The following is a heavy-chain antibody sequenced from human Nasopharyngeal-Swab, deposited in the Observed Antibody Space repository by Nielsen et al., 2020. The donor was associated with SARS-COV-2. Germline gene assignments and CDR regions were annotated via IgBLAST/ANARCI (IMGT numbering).Heavy chain of an antibody. CDR2: ISYDGSNK. Sequence: GGSLKISCAASGFTFSSYAMHWVRQAPGKGLEWVAVISYDGSNKYYADSVKGRFTISRDNSKNTLYLQMNSLRAEDTAVYYCARVKRSSGWYAYYFDYWGQGTLVTVSS. J-gene: IGHJ4*02. D-gene: IGHD6-19*01. CDR1: GFTFSSYA. CDR3: ARVKRSSGWYAYYFDY. V-gene: IGHV3-30*04.